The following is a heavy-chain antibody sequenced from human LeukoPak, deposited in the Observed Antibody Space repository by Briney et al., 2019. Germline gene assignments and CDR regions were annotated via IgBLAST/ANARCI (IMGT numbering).Heavy chain of an antibody. D-gene: IGHD5-18*01. CDR1: GYTFTGYG. Sequence: GASVKVSCKASGYTFTGYGISWVRQAPGQGLEWMGWISAYNGNTNYAQKLQGRVTMTTDTSTSTAYTELRSLRSDDTAVYYCARDGYSYGERWFDPWGQGTLVTVSS. V-gene: IGHV1-18*04. CDR2: ISAYNGNT. J-gene: IGHJ5*02. CDR3: ARDGYSYGERWFDP.